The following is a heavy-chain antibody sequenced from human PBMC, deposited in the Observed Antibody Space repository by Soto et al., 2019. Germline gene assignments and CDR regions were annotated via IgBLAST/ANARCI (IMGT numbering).Heavy chain of an antibody. CDR1: GYSFTSYW. J-gene: IGHJ6*02. CDR3: ARWYSSGWPHYYYYGMEV. V-gene: IGHV5-10-1*01. Sequence: PGASLKISCKGSGYSFTSYWISWVRQMPGKGLEWMGRIDPSDSYTNYSPSFQGHVTISADKSISTAYLQWSSLKASDSAMYYWARWYSSGWPHYYYYGMEVWGQGTTVTVSS. CDR2: IDPSDSYT. D-gene: IGHD6-19*01.